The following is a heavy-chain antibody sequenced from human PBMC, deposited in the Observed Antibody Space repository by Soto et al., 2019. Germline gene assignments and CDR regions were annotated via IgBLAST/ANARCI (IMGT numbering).Heavy chain of an antibody. J-gene: IGHJ6*02. CDR2: ISNNGINK. CDR1: GFTFRTYG. Sequence: PGGSLRLSCAASGFTFRTYGMHWVRQAPGKGLEWLAVISNNGINKYYADSVKGRFTISRDNSRDTLFLQMNSLRGEDTAIYYCAKVIRADSTSSNFYYYSGLDVWGQGTTVTVPS. V-gene: IGHV3-30*18. CDR3: AKVIRADSTSSNFYYYSGLDV. D-gene: IGHD6-6*01.